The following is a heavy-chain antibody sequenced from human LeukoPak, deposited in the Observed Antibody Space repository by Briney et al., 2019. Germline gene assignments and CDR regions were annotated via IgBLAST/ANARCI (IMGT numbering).Heavy chain of an antibody. CDR2: ISSSSSYI. V-gene: IGHV3-21*01. J-gene: IGHJ4*02. D-gene: IGHD2-15*01. CDR3: AREHKDIVVVVAASIDY. Sequence: NPGGSLRLSFAASGFTFSSYSMNWVRQAPGKGLEWVSSISSSSSYIYYADSVKGRFTISRDNAKNSLYLQMNSLRAEDTAVYYCAREHKDIVVVVAASIDYWGQGTLVTVSS. CDR1: GFTFSSYS.